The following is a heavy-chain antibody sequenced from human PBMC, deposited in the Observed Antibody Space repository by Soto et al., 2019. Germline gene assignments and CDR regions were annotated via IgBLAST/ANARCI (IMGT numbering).Heavy chain of an antibody. Sequence: GGSLRLSSADSGFAFSTYAMTWISQAPGKGLEGVSVISGSGGSSYYADSVKGRPTISRDNSKNTLFLQMNGLRAEDTAVYYCAKVTXRAAAGRYEYYKYGMDVWGQGTTVTVSS. CDR3: AKVTXRAAAGRYEYYKYGMDV. CDR2: ISGSGGSS. D-gene: IGHD6-13*01. CDR1: GFAFSTYA. J-gene: IGHJ6*02. V-gene: IGHV3-23*01.